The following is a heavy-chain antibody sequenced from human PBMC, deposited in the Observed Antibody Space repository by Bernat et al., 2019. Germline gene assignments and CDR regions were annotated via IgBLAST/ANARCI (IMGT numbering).Heavy chain of an antibody. D-gene: IGHD3-22*01. Sequence: QVTLKESGPALVKPTQTLTLTCTFSGFSLSTSGMRVSWIRQPPGKALEWLARIDWDDEKFYSTSLKTRLTISKDTSKNRVSLTMTNMDPVDTATYYCARTSIVPYYYDSSGYYFDYWGQGTLVTVSS. J-gene: IGHJ4*02. CDR2: IDWDDEK. V-gene: IGHV2-70*04. CDR1: GFSLSTSGMR. CDR3: ARTSIVPYYYDSSGYYFDY.